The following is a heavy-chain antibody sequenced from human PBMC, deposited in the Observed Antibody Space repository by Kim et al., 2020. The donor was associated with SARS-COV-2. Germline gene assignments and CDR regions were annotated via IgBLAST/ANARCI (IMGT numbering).Heavy chain of an antibody. Sequence: ASVKVSCKASGYTFTSYGISWVRQAPGQGLEWMGWISAYNGNTNYAQKLQGRVTMTTDTSTSTAYMELRSLRSDDTAVYYCARDRGDITMVPGVTSGAFDYWGQGTLVTVSS. V-gene: IGHV1-18*04. CDR3: ARDRGDITMVPGVTSGAFDY. J-gene: IGHJ4*02. D-gene: IGHD3-10*01. CDR2: ISAYNGNT. CDR1: GYTFTSYG.